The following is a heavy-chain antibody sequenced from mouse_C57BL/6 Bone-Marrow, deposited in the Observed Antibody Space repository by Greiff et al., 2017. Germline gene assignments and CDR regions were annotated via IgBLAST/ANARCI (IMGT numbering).Heavy chain of an antibody. Sequence: VQLVESGPGLVAPSQSLSITCTVSGFSLTSYGVDWVRQSPGKGLEWLGVIWGVGSTNYNSALNSRLSISKDNSKSQVFVKMNSLQTDDTAMYYCARNWDSYAMDYWGQGTSVTVSS. J-gene: IGHJ4*01. D-gene: IGHD4-1*01. V-gene: IGHV2-6*01. CDR3: ARNWDSYAMDY. CDR2: IWGVGST. CDR1: GFSLTSYG.